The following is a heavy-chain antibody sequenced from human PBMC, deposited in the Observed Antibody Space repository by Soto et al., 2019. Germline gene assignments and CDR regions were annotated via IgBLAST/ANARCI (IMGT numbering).Heavy chain of an antibody. J-gene: IGHJ5*02. Sequence: QITLKESGPTLVKPTQTLTLTCTFSGFSLSTSGVGVGWIRQPPGKALEWLALIYWDDDKRYSPSLKSRLTITKDTSKNQVVLTMTNMDPVDTATYYCAHHSSGWARDWFDPWGQGTLVTVSS. CDR2: IYWDDDK. CDR1: GFSLSTSGVG. CDR3: AHHSSGWARDWFDP. V-gene: IGHV2-5*02. D-gene: IGHD6-19*01.